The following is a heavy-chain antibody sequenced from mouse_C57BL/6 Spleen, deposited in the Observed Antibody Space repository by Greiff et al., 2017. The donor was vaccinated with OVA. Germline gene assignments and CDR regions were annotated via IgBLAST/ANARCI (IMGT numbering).Heavy chain of an antibody. CDR2: ISYDGSN. V-gene: IGHV3-6*01. CDR3: ARDDYDGVLDY. J-gene: IGHJ2*01. Sequence: EVKLQESGPGLVKPSQSLSLTCSVTGYSITSGYYWNWIRQFPGNKLEWMGYISYDGSNNYNPSLKNRISITRDTSTNQFFLKLNSVTTEDTATYYCARDDYDGVLDYWGQGTTLTVSS. CDR1: GYSITSGYY. D-gene: IGHD2-4*01.